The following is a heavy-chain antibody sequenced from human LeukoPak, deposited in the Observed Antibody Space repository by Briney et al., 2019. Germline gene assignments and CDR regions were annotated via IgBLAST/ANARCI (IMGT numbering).Heavy chain of an antibody. J-gene: IGHJ4*02. CDR3: ATGLRKWYDY. Sequence: ASVKLSCTASKYTFTDFYIHWVRQAPGQGLEWVGCIIPNSGGTNYARLFQGRVTMTRDTADSTAYMELSTLISDDTAMYYRATGLRKWYDYWGQGTLVTVSS. V-gene: IGHV1-2*02. CDR1: KYTFTDFY. CDR2: IIPNSGGT. D-gene: IGHD2-15*01.